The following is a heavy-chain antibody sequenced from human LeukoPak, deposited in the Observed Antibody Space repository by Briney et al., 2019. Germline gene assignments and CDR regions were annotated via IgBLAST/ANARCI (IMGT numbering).Heavy chain of an antibody. V-gene: IGHV1-69*05. Sequence: SVKVSCKASGGTFSSYAISWVRQAPGQGLEWMGGIIPIFGTANYAQKFQGRVTITTDESTSTAYMELSSLRSEDTAVYYCARAPRDLYCGGDCYRDAFDIWGQGTMVTVSS. D-gene: IGHD2-21*01. CDR1: GGTFSSYA. J-gene: IGHJ3*02. CDR2: IIPIFGTA. CDR3: ARAPRDLYCGGDCYRDAFDI.